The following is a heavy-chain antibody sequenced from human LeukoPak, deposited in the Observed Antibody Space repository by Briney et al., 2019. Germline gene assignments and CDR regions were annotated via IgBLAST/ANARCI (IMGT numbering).Heavy chain of an antibody. J-gene: IGHJ4*02. CDR2: IYYSGST. Sequence: SETLSLTCTVTGGSISSYYWSWIRQPPGKGLEWIGYIYYSGSTNYNPSLKRRVTISVDTSKNQFSLKLSSVTAADTAVYYCAGGYCSSTSCYVDYWGQGTLVTVSS. V-gene: IGHV4-59*01. D-gene: IGHD2-2*01. CDR3: AGGYCSSTSCYVDY. CDR1: GGSISSYY.